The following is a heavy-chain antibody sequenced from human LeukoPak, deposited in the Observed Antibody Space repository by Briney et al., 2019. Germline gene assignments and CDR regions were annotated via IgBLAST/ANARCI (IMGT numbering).Heavy chain of an antibody. CDR2: IWYDGSNK. CDR3: ARGSSSSWYGSLDP. Sequence: GGSLRLSCAASGFSFNNHAMSWVRQAPGKGLEWVAVIWYDGSNKYYVDSVKGRFTISRDNSQNTLYLQMNSLSADDTAIYYCARGSSSSWYGSLDPWGQGTLVIVSS. D-gene: IGHD6-13*01. J-gene: IGHJ5*02. CDR1: GFSFNNHA. V-gene: IGHV3-33*08.